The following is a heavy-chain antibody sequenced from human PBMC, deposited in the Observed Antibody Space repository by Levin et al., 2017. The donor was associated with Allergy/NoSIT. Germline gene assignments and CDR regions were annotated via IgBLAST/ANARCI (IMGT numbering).Heavy chain of an antibody. D-gene: IGHD5-12*01. V-gene: IGHV3-72*01. CDR3: AREAGYRGLDDSFDI. CDR1: GFILNDYY. CDR2: TRNKANDYTT. J-gene: IGHJ3*02. Sequence: TGGSLRLSCAASGFILNDYYMEWFRQAPGKGLEWVGRTRNKANDYTTEYAASVKGRFTISRDESKNSLYLQMNSLNTEDTAVYYCAREAGYRGLDDSFDIWGQGTMVTVSS.